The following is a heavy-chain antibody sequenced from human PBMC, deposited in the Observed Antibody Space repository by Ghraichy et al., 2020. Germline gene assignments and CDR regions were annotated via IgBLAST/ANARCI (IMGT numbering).Heavy chain of an antibody. CDR2: INAGNGNT. J-gene: IGHJ4*02. CDR1: GYTFTSYA. Sequence: ASVKVSCKASGYTFTSYAMHWVRQAPGQRLEWMGWINAGNGNTKYSQKFQGRVTITRDTSASTAYMELSSLRFEDTAVYYCARDGSYYDFWSGYLSYFDYWGQGTLVTVSS. D-gene: IGHD3-3*01. V-gene: IGHV1-3*01. CDR3: ARDGSYYDFWSGYLSYFDY.